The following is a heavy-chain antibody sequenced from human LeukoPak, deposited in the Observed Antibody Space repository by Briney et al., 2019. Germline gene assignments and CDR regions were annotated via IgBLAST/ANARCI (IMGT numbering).Heavy chain of an antibody. D-gene: IGHD4-23*01. V-gene: IGHV4-34*01. Sequence: SETLSLTCAVYGGSFSGYYWSWIRQPPGKGLEWIGEINHSGSTNYNPSLKSRVTISVDTSKNQFSLKLSSVTAADTAVYYCARGKRWRAPKMVDYFDYWGQGTLVTVSS. CDR2: INHSGST. CDR1: GGSFSGYY. J-gene: IGHJ4*02. CDR3: ARGKRWRAPKMVDYFDY.